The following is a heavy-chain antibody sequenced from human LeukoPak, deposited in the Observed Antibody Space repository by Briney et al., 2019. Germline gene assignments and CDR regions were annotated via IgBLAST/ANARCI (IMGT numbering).Heavy chain of an antibody. J-gene: IGHJ3*02. Sequence: SETLSLTCSVSGGSISSYYWSWIRQPAGKGLEWIGRIYTSGSTNYNPSLKSRVTMSADTSKNQFSLKLSSVTAADTAVYYCARDRGWQWLPHDAFDIWGQGTMVTVSS. CDR1: GGSISSYY. V-gene: IGHV4-4*07. D-gene: IGHD6-19*01. CDR2: IYTSGST. CDR3: ARDRGWQWLPHDAFDI.